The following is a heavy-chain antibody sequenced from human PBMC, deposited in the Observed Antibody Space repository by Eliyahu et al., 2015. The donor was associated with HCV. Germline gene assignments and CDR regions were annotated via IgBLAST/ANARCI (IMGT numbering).Heavy chain of an antibody. CDR3: ARPAAAGAGAFDI. CDR2: INAGNGNT. CDR1: GYTFTSYA. J-gene: IGHJ3*02. D-gene: IGHD3-10*01. V-gene: IGHV1-3*01. Sequence: QVQLVQSGAEVKKPGASVKVSCKASGYTFTSYAMHWVRQAPGQRLEWMGWINAGNGNTKYSQKFQGRVTITRDTSASTAYMELSSLRSEDTAVYYCARPAAAGAGAFDIWGQGTMVTVSS.